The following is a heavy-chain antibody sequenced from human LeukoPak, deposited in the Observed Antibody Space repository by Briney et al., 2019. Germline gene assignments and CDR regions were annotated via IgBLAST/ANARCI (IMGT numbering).Heavy chain of an antibody. CDR1: GGSISSYY. CDR2: IYYSGST. CDR3: ARHDSAAAGIDF. V-gene: IGHV4-59*01. Sequence: SETLSLTCTVSGGSISSYYWSWIRQPPGKGLEWIGYIYYSGSTNYNPSLKSRVTISVDTSKNQFSLKLSSVTAADTAVYHCARHDSAAAGIDFWGQGTPVTVSS. J-gene: IGHJ4*02. D-gene: IGHD6-13*01.